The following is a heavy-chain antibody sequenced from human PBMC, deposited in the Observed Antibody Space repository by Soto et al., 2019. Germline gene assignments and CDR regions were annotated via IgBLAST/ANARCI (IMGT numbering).Heavy chain of an antibody. CDR1: GFSLCASGVG. J-gene: IGHJ5*02. V-gene: IGHV2-5*02. CDR3: AHRPRVVPDAMS. CDR2: LYWDDDK. D-gene: IGHD2-2*01. Sequence: QITLKESGATLVKPTQTLTLTCTFSGFSLCASGVGVGWLRHPPGKALEWLALLYWDDDKRYSPSLKSRLTITKDTSKNQVVLTMTNMDPVDTATYYCAHRPRVVPDAMSWGQGTLVTVSS.